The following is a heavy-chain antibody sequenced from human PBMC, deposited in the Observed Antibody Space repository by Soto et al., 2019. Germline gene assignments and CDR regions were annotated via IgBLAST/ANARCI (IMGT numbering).Heavy chain of an antibody. V-gene: IGHV3-11*01. CDR3: ARVRGDSSGSYYFDY. Sequence: GGSLRLSCAASGFSLSDYYMSWIRQAPGEGLEWVSYISSSGSTTHYADSVKGRFTISKDNAKNSVYLQMNSLRAEDTAVYYCARVRGDSSGSYYFDYWGQGTLVTVSS. CDR2: ISSSGSTT. CDR1: GFSLSDYY. D-gene: IGHD3-22*01. J-gene: IGHJ4*02.